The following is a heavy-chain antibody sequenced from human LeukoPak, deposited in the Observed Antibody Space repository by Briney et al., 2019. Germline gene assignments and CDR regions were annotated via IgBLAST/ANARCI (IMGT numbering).Heavy chain of an antibody. J-gene: IGHJ4*02. D-gene: IGHD6-19*01. CDR2: IRGSGGGT. CDR1: GFTFNSYA. V-gene: IGHV3-23*01. Sequence: PGGSLRLSCAASGFTFNSYAMSWVRQAPGKGLEWVSAIRGSGGGTYYADSVKGRFTISRDNSENTLYLQMNSLRDEDTALYYCAKAGIGVVGYFDYWGQGTLVTVSS. CDR3: AKAGIGVVGYFDY.